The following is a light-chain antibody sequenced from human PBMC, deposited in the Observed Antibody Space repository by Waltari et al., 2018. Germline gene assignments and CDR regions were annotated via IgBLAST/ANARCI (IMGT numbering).Light chain of an antibody. CDR2: AAS. CDR1: PSVSKY. V-gene: IGKV3D-20*02. J-gene: IGKJ1*01. CDR3: QNHERLPAT. Sequence: EVVLTQSPATLSLSPGERATLPGRARPSVSKYLAWYQQRPGQAPRLLIYAASTRATGVPDRFSGSGFGTDFSLTISRLEPEDFAVYYCQNHERLPATFGQGTKVEIK.